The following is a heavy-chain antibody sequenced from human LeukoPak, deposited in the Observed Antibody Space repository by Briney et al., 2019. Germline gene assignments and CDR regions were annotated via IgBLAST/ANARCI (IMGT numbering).Heavy chain of an antibody. Sequence: SETLSLTCAVYGGSFSGYYWSWIRQPPGKGLEWIGEINHSGSTNYNPSLKSRVTISVDTSKNQFSLKLSSVTAADTAVYYCARAAGTPVLNDYRGQGTLVTVSS. CDR3: ARAAGTPVLNDY. V-gene: IGHV4-34*01. J-gene: IGHJ4*02. D-gene: IGHD6-13*01. CDR1: GGSFSGYY. CDR2: INHSGST.